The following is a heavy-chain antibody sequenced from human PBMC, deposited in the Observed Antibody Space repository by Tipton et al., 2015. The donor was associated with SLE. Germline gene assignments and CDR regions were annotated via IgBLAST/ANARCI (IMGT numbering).Heavy chain of an antibody. CDR1: GGSISSHY. D-gene: IGHD3-16*01. Sequence: TLSLTCTVSGGSISSHYWSWIRQPPGKGLEWIGYIYYSGSTNYNPSLKSRVTISVDTSKNQFSLKLSSVTAADTAVYYCARVRGRGHFDYWGQGTLVTVSS. V-gene: IGHV4-59*11. CDR3: ARVRGRGHFDY. CDR2: IYYSGST. J-gene: IGHJ4*02.